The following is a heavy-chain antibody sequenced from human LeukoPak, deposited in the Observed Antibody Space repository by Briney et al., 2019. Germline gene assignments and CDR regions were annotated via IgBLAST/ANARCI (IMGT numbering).Heavy chain of an antibody. D-gene: IGHD3-22*01. J-gene: IGHJ4*02. CDR2: ISGSGGST. CDR1: GFTFSSYG. CDR3: AKVLNDYYDSSGYPHY. V-gene: IGHV3-23*01. Sequence: GGSLRLSCAASGFTFSSYGMGWVRQAPGKGLEWVSAISGSGGSTYYADSVKGRFTISRDNSKNTLYLQMNSLRAEDTAVYYCAKVLNDYYDSSGYPHYWGQGTLVTVSS.